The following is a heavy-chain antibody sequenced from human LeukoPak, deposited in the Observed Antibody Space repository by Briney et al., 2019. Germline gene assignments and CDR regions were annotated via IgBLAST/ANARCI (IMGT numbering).Heavy chain of an antibody. V-gene: IGHV4-31*03. D-gene: IGHD6-6*01. Sequence: SQTLSLTCTVSGDSITSDNYFWSWIRQHPGEGLEWIGYINNRGSTYYNPSLRSRVTVSIDTSKNQFSLQLSSVTAADSAVYYCARLTRLSTSPDRYYLDYWGQGTLVTVSS. CDR1: GDSITSDNYF. J-gene: IGHJ4*02. CDR2: INNRGST. CDR3: ARLTRLSTSPDRYYLDY.